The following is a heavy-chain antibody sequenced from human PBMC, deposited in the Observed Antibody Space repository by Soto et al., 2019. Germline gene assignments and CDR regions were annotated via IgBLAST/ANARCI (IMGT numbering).Heavy chain of an antibody. CDR1: GYTFTSYG. Sequence: VAALKVSCKTSGYTFTSYGFSWVRQDPGQGLEWMGWISAYNGNTNYAQKIQGRVTMTTDTSTSTAYMELRSLRSDDTAVYYCARDVWLHREFDHWGQGTLVTVSS. D-gene: IGHD5-12*01. CDR2: ISAYNGNT. J-gene: IGHJ5*02. CDR3: ARDVWLHREFDH. V-gene: IGHV1-18*04.